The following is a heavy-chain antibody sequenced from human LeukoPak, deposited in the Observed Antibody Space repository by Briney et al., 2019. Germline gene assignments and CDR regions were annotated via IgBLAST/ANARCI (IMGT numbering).Heavy chain of an antibody. V-gene: IGHV4-38-2*01. Sequence: SDPVSLTCAVWGYSISSGYYLGWTRHPPGTGLEWIGSIYHSGNTYYNPALKSRVTISVDTSKNQLSLKLSSVTAADTAGDYCARGGTGNWFDPWGQGTLVTVSS. J-gene: IGHJ5*02. CDR3: ARGGTGNWFDP. CDR2: IYHSGNT. CDR1: GYSISSGYY. D-gene: IGHD1-1*01.